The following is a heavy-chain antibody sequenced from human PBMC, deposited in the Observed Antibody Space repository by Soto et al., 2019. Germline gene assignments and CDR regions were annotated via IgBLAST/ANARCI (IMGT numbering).Heavy chain of an antibody. J-gene: IGHJ5*02. Sequence: QVQLVQSGAEVKKPGSSVKVSCKASGGTFSSYAISWVRQAPGQGLEWMGGIIPIFGTANYAQEFQGRVTLTTDTSTNTAYLELRNLTSDDMAVYYCARHRGPTTQDNWFDPWGQGTLVTVSS. V-gene: IGHV1-69*06. CDR2: IIPIFGTA. D-gene: IGHD5-12*01. CDR1: GGTFSSYA. CDR3: ARHRGPTTQDNWFDP.